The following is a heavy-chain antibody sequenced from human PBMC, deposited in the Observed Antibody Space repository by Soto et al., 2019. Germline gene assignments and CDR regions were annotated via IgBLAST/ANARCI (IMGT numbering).Heavy chain of an antibody. Sequence: SETLSLTCAVYGGSFSGYYWSWIRQPPGKGLEWIGEINHSGSTNYNPSLKSRVTISVDTSKNQFSLKLSSVTAADTAVYYCARARTIFGVVTLNWFDPWGQGTLVTVSS. CDR3: ARARTIFGVVTLNWFDP. J-gene: IGHJ5*02. CDR2: INHSGST. V-gene: IGHV4-34*01. D-gene: IGHD3-3*01. CDR1: GGSFSGYY.